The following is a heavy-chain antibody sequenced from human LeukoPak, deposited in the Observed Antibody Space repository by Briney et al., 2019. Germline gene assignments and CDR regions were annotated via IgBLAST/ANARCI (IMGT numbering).Heavy chain of an antibody. Sequence: PGGSLRLSCAASGFTFSSYAMHWVRQAPGKGLEWVAVISYDGSNKYYADSVKGRFTISRDNSKNTLYQQMNSLRAEDTAVYYCAAISLMSYWGQGTLVTVSS. J-gene: IGHJ4*02. CDR2: ISYDGSNK. CDR1: GFTFSSYA. D-gene: IGHD2-21*01. V-gene: IGHV3-30*01. CDR3: AAISLMSY.